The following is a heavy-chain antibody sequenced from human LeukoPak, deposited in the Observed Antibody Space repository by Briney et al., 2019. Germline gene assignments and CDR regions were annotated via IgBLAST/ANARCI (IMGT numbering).Heavy chain of an antibody. CDR2: ISSSGSTI. CDR1: GFTFSSYE. Sequence: PVGSLRLSCAASGFTFSSYEMNWVRQAPGKGLEWVSYISSSGSTIYYADSVKGRFTISRDNAKNSLCARVVIPATMGYYYYYMDGWGKGTTVTISS. D-gene: IGHD2-2*01. J-gene: IGHJ6*03. V-gene: IGHV3-48*03. CDR3: DG.